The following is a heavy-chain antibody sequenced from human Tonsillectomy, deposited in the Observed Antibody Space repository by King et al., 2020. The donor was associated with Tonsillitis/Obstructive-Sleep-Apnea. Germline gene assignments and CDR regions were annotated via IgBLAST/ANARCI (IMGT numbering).Heavy chain of an antibody. D-gene: IGHD5-18*01. J-gene: IGHJ6*02. V-gene: IGHV3-43*01. CDR1: GFTFDDYT. CDR2: ISWDGGST. CDR3: ARERGYSYCSSPVLCYYYGMDV. Sequence: VQLVESGGVVVQPGGSLRLSCAASGFTFDDYTMHWVRQAPGKGLEWVSLISWDGGSTYYADSVKGRFTISRDNSKNSLYLQMNSLRTEDTALYYCARERGYSYCSSPVLCYYYGMDVWGQGTTVTVSS.